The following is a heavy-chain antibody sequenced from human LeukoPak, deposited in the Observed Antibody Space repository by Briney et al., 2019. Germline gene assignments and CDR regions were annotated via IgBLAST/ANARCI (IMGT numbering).Heavy chain of an antibody. CDR2: IYWNDDK. J-gene: IGHJ4*02. Sequence: SGPTLVKPTQTLTLTCTCSGFSPSTSGVGVGWIRQPPGKALEWLALIYWNDDKRYSPSLKSRLTITKDTSKNQVVLTMTNMDPVDTATYYCAHVLYSMAVADPTFDYWGQGTLVTVSS. CDR3: AHVLYSMAVADPTFDY. V-gene: IGHV2-5*01. CDR1: GFSPSTSGVG. D-gene: IGHD6-19*01.